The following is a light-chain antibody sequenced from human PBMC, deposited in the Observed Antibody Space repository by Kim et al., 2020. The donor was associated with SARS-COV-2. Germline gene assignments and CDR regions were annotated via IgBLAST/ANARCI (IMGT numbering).Light chain of an antibody. CDR3: HQYNSAPYT. CDR1: QSVSSSH. CDR2: GAS. V-gene: IGKV3-20*01. Sequence: SPGERPTRSCGASQSVSSSHLAWCQQRPGQPPRLLVYGASNRATGIPDRFSGSGSATDFTLTINRLEPEDFAVYHCHQYNSAPYTFGQGTKLEI. J-gene: IGKJ2*01.